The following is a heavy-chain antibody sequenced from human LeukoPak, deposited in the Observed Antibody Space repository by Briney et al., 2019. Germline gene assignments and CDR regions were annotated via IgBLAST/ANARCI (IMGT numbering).Heavy chain of an antibody. D-gene: IGHD2-2*01. CDR1: GGSISSGGYS. CDR2: INHSGST. J-gene: IGHJ4*02. Sequence: PSQTLSLTCAVSGGSISSGGYSWSWGRQPRGRGLEWIEYINHSGSTYYNPSLKSRVTISVDRSKNQFSLKPSSVTAADPAVYYWARDGGRTICYLCFHYWGQGTLVTVSS. CDR3: ARDGGRTICYLCFHY. V-gene: IGHV4-30-2*01.